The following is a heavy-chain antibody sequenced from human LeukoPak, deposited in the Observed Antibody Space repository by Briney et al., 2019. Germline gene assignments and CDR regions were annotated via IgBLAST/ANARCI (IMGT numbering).Heavy chain of an antibody. CDR3: SRDISATTRAYDY. CDR2: ISISGTYI. V-gene: IGHV3-21*01. Sequence: PGGSLRLSRAASGFILSDYNMNWVRQAPGKGLEWVSFISISGTYITYADSVKGRFTISRENAKNSLYLQMNSLRAEDTAVYYCSRDISATTRAYDYWGQGTPVTVSS. J-gene: IGHJ4*02. D-gene: IGHD1-26*01. CDR1: GFILSDYN.